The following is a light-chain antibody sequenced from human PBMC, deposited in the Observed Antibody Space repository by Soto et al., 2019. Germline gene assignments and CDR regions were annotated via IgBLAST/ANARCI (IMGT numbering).Light chain of an antibody. J-gene: IGKJ5*01. CDR2: GAS. Sequence: EIVFTQSPGALSLSTGERATLSCWASQSVASTYLGWYQQKPGQAPRLLIYGASSRATGIPDRFSGSGSGTDFTLTISRLEPEDFALYYCQQYAGSPTFGQGTRLEIK. CDR1: QSVASTY. V-gene: IGKV3-20*01. CDR3: QQYAGSPT.